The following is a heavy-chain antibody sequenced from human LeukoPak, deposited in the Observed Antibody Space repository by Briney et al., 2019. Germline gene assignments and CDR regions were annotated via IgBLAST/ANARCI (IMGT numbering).Heavy chain of an antibody. J-gene: IGHJ4*02. D-gene: IGHD3-22*01. CDR1: GYTFTGYY. Sequence: ASVKVSCKASGYTFTGYYMHWVRQAPGQGLEWMGWISAYAQKFQGRATMTTDTSTSTAYMELRSLRSDDTAVYYCARRFNYYDSSGYYEGFYFDYWGQGTLVTVSS. CDR3: ARRFNYYDSSGYYEGFYFDY. V-gene: IGHV1-18*04. CDR2: ISAY.